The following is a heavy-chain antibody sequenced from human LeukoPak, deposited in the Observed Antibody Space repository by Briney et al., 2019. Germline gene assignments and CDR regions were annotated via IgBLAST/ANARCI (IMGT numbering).Heavy chain of an antibody. CDR3: AKGQLHERGAFDY. CDR1: GFTFDDYA. D-gene: IGHD6-6*01. J-gene: IGHJ4*02. V-gene: IGHV3-9*03. CDR2: ISWNSGSI. Sequence: GRSLRLSCAASGFTFDDYAMHWVRQAPRKGLEWVSGISWNSGSIGYADSVKGRFTISRDNAKNSLYLQMNSLRAEDMALYYCAKGQLHERGAFDYWGQGTLVTVSS.